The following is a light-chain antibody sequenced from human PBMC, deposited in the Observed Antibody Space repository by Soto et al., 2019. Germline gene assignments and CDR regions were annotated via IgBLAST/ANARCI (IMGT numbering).Light chain of an antibody. V-gene: IGKV1-8*01. CDR3: QQYGTYLWT. CDR2: AAS. CDR1: QGISSY. Sequence: AIRMTQSPSSFSASTGDRVTITCRASQGISSYLAWYQQKPGKAPKLLIYAASTLQSGVPSRFSGSGSGTDFTLTISSLQPEDCATYYCQQYGTYLWTFGQGTKVDIK. J-gene: IGKJ1*01.